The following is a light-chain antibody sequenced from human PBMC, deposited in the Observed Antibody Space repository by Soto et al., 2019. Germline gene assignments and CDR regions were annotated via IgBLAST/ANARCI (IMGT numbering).Light chain of an antibody. J-gene: IGKJ1*01. V-gene: IGKV3-15*01. CDR2: GAS. CDR3: QQYNNWPRT. CDR1: QSVSSN. Sequence: EIVMTQSPATLSVSPGAGGTLSCRASQSVSSNLAWYQQKPGQAPRLLIYGASTRATGIPARFSGSGSGTEFTLTISSLQSEDFAVYYCQQYNNWPRTFGQGTKVDIK.